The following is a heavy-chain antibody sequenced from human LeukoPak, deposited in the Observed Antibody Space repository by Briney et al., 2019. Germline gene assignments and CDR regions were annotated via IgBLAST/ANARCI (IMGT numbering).Heavy chain of an antibody. J-gene: IGHJ4*02. CDR3: ARELALVRGVISG. V-gene: IGHV4-61*02. CDR1: GGSISSGSYY. Sequence: SETLSLTCTVSGGSISSGSYYWSWIRQPAGKGLEWIGRIYTTGSTNYNPSLKSRVTISVDTSKNQFSLKLSSVTAADTAVYYCARELALVRGVISGWGQGTLVTVSS. D-gene: IGHD3-10*01. CDR2: IYTTGST.